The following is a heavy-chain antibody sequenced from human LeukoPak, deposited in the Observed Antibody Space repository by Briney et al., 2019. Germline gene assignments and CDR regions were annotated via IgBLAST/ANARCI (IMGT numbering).Heavy chain of an antibody. V-gene: IGHV3-23*01. D-gene: IGHD6-19*01. CDR2: ISGSGGST. CDR3: AKDASYSSGWDLFDY. J-gene: IGHJ4*02. CDR1: GFTFSSYA. Sequence: PGGSLRLSCAASGFTFSSYAMSWVRQAPGKGLEWVSAISGSGGSTYYADSVKGRFTISRDNSKNTLYLQMNRLRAEDTAVYYCAKDASYSSGWDLFDYWGQGTLVTVSS.